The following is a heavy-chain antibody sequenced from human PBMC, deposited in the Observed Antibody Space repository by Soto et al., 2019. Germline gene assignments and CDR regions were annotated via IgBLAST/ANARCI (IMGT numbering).Heavy chain of an antibody. V-gene: IGHV3-30*18. CDR3: AKELGIYYYGMDV. D-gene: IGHD1-20*01. CDR1: GFTFSSYG. CDR2: ISYDGSNK. J-gene: IGHJ6*02. Sequence: LSLTCAASGFTFSSYGMHWVRQAPGKGLEWVAVISYDGSNKYYADSVKGRFTISRDNSKNTLYLQMNSLRAEDTAVYYCAKELGIYYYGMDVWGQGTTVTVSS.